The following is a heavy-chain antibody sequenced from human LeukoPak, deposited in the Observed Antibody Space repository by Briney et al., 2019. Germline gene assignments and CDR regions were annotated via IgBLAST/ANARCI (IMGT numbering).Heavy chain of an antibody. Sequence: GGSLRLSCGACGFPFSIYAMSCVRPAPGRAVEWVSTMSCSGGSTYYAASVKGRFTISRDNSKNTVNRQMSRLRAEDTGVYYCEMALDSWAQGTLVTVYS. CDR2: MSCSGGST. CDR1: GFPFSIYA. J-gene: IGHJ4*02. CDR3: EMALDS. V-gene: IGHV3-23*01.